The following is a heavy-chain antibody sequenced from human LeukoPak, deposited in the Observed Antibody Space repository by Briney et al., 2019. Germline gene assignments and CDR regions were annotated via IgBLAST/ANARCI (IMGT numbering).Heavy chain of an antibody. D-gene: IGHD2-15*01. Sequence: SETLSLTCTVSGGSISSYYWSWIRQPPGKGLEWIGYIYYSGSTNYNPSLKSRVTISVDTSKNQFSLKLSSVTAADTAVYYCARRYCSGGTCYGDYWGQGTLVTVSS. CDR1: GGSISSYY. CDR2: IYYSGST. CDR3: ARRYCSGGTCYGDY. V-gene: IGHV4-59*08. J-gene: IGHJ4*02.